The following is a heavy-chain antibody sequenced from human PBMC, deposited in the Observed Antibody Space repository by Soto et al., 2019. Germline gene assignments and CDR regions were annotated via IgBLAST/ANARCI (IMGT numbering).Heavy chain of an antibody. J-gene: IGHJ4*02. Sequence: SETLSLTCTVSGGSISSSSYYWGWIRQPPGKGLEWIGSIYYSGSTYYNPSLKSRVTISVDTSKNQFSLKLSSVTAADTAVYYCARDTTAAGTLFPVWVDDWGQGTLVTVSS. CDR3: ARDTTAAGTLFPVWVDD. D-gene: IGHD6-13*01. V-gene: IGHV4-39*02. CDR1: GGSISSSSYY. CDR2: IYYSGST.